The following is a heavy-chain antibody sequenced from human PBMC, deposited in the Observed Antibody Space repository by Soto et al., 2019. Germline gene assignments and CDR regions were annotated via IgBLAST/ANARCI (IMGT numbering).Heavy chain of an antibody. Sequence: EVQLVESGGGLVKPGGSLRLSCAASGFTFSSYSMNWVRQAPGKGLEWVSRINSDGSSTNYADSVKGRFTISRDNAKNTLFLQMDSLRAEDTAVYYCARAGGQYCTTTSCYTYFDYWGQGILVTVSS. CDR3: ARAGGQYCTTTSCYTYFDY. J-gene: IGHJ4*02. V-gene: IGHV3-74*02. CDR1: GFTFSSYS. CDR2: INSDGSST. D-gene: IGHD2-2*02.